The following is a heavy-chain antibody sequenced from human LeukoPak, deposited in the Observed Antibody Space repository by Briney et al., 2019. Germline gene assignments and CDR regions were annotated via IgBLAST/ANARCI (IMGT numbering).Heavy chain of an antibody. CDR2: ISSSSSYI. CDR3: ARDRLLEDRDYSYYYYMDV. V-gene: IGHV3-21*01. Sequence: PGGSLRLSCAASGFTFSTYTINWVRQAPGKGLEWVSSISSSSSYIYYADSVKGRFTISRDNAKNSLYLQMNSLGAEDTAVYHCARDRLLEDRDYSYYYYMDVWGKGTTVTVSS. J-gene: IGHJ6*03. D-gene: IGHD1-1*01. CDR1: GFTFSTYT.